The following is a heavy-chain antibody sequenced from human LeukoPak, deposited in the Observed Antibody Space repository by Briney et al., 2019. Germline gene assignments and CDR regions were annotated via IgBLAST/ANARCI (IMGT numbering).Heavy chain of an antibody. CDR1: GFSFSDHA. CDR2: MSHGGFTQ. CDR3: EINNHFAY. V-gene: IGHV3-30-3*01. D-gene: IGHD1/OR15-1a*01. J-gene: IGHJ4*01. Sequence: GGTLRLSCAGSGFSFSDHAMHWVRQAPGKGLEWVAVMSHGGFTQIYAASVRGLFTVARDLSKNTLHLQMHRLTTEDTAVFRCEINNHFAYWGQR.